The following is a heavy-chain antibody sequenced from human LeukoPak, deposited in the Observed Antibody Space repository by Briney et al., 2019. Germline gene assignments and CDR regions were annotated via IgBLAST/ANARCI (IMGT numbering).Heavy chain of an antibody. D-gene: IGHD3-16*01. Sequence: AASVKVSCTASGGTFSSYAISWVRQAPGQGLEWMGRIIPILGIANYAQKFQGRVTITADKSTSTAYMELSSLRSEDTAVYYCASEDTFGGVTDYWGQGTLVTVSS. CDR3: ASEDTFGGVTDY. CDR2: IIPILGIA. CDR1: GGTFSSYA. V-gene: IGHV1-69*04. J-gene: IGHJ4*02.